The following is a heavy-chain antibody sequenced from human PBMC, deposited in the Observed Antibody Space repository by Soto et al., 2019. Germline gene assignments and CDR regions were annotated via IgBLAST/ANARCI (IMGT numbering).Heavy chain of an antibody. CDR3: AKSIAAADTYYYYYMDV. J-gene: IGHJ6*03. CDR2: ISGGGGRI. Sequence: XXSLRLSCAASGFTFSNYDMRWVLQAPGKGLEWVSTISGGGGRIYYADSVKGRFTISRDNSKNTLYLQMNSLRAEDKAVYYCAKSIAAADTYYYYYMDVWGKGTTVTVSS. V-gene: IGHV3-23*01. CDR1: GFTFSNYD. D-gene: IGHD6-13*01.